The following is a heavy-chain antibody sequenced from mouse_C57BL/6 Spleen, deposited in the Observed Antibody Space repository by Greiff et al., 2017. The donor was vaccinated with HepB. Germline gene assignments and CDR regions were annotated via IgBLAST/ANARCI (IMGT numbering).Heavy chain of an antibody. J-gene: IGHJ1*03. D-gene: IGHD2-3*01. Sequence: EVNVVESGPGLAKPSQTLSLTCSVTGYSITSDYWNWIRKFPGNKLEYMGYISYSGSTYYNPSLKSRISITRDTSKNQYYLQLNSVTTEDTATYYCASAIDGYLGYFDVWGTGTTVTVSS. CDR2: ISYSGST. CDR3: ASAIDGYLGYFDV. CDR1: GYSITSDY. V-gene: IGHV3-8*01.